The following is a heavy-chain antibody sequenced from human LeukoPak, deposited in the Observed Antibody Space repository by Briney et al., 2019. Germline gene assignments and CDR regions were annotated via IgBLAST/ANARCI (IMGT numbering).Heavy chain of an antibody. Sequence: GGSLRLSCAASGFTFSSYGMHWVRQAPGKGLEWVAVISYDGSNKYYADSVEGRLTISRDNSKNTLYLQMNSLRAEDTAVYYCARDGHATVAVNFDYWGQGTLVTVSS. D-gene: IGHD6-19*01. CDR2: ISYDGSNK. CDR1: GFTFSSYG. V-gene: IGHV3-30*03. CDR3: ARDGHATVAVNFDY. J-gene: IGHJ4*02.